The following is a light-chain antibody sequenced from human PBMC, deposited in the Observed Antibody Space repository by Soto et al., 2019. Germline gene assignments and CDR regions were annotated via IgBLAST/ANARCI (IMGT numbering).Light chain of an antibody. Sequence: EVVMTQSPATLSVSPGERAALSCRASQRVGSNLAWYQQKPGQAPRLLIYGASTRATGIPARFSGSGSGTEFSLTISSLQSEDFAVYYCQQYDNWPETFGQGTKVDIK. V-gene: IGKV3-15*01. J-gene: IGKJ1*01. CDR2: GAS. CDR1: QRVGSN. CDR3: QQYDNWPET.